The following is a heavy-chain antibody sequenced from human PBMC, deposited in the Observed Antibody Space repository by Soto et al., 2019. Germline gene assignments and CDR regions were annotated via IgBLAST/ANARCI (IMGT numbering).Heavy chain of an antibody. J-gene: IGHJ3*02. Sequence: PSETLSLSCTVCGGSISSGSSYWGWIRQPPGKGLEWIGYIYYLGNTNYNPSLKSRVTISVDTSKNQFSLKLSSVTAADTAVYYCASTGGVFPFDIWGQGTMVTVSS. D-gene: IGHD6-13*01. V-gene: IGHV4-61*05. CDR2: IYYLGNT. CDR1: GGSISSGSSY. CDR3: ASTGGVFPFDI.